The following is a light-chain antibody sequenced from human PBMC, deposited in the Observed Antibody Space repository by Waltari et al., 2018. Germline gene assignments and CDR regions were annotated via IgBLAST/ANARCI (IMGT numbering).Light chain of an antibody. V-gene: IGKV3-15*01. Sequence: EIVMTQSPATLSVSPGERATLSCRASQSVSSNLAWYQQKPGQAARLLIYDASTRPTGIPARFSGSGSGTEFTLTISSLQSEDFAIYYCQQYRNWPMYTFGQGTKLEIK. CDR1: QSVSSN. CDR2: DAS. J-gene: IGKJ2*01. CDR3: QQYRNWPMYT.